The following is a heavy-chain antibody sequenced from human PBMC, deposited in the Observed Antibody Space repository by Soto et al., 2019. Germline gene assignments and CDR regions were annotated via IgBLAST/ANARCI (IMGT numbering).Heavy chain of an antibody. V-gene: IGHV3-33*01. CDR3: ARDRSRGGLKYGMDV. J-gene: IGHJ6*02. CDR1: GFTFSSYG. Sequence: GGSLRLSCAASGFTFSSYGMHWVRQAPGKGLEWVAVIWYDXXXXYYADSVKGRFTISRDNSKNTLYLQMNSLRAEDTAVYYCARDRSRGGLKYGMDVWGQGTTVTVSS. CDR2: IWYDXXXX. D-gene: IGHD3-16*01.